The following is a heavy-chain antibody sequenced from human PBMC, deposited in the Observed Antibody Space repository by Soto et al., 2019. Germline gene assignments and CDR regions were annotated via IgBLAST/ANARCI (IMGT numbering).Heavy chain of an antibody. CDR1: GYTFTSYD. V-gene: IGHV1-8*01. Sequence: QVPLVQSGAEVKKPGASVKVSCKASGYTFTSYDINWVRQATGQGLEWMGWMNPNRGNTGHAQQFQRRVTMTRNTSISTAYIELSSLSSEDTAVYYCEGRVRKWGFDPWGQGTLVSVCS. J-gene: IGHJ5*02. CDR2: MNPNRGNT. CDR3: EGRVRKWGFDP. D-gene: IGHD2-21*01.